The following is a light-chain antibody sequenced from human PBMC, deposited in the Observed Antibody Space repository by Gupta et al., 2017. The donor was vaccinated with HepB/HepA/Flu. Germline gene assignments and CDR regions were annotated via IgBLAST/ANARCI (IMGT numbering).Light chain of an antibody. J-gene: IGKJ3*01. CDR3: QQRYRTHGVT. CDR2: AAS. Sequence: DIQMTQSPSSLSASVGDRVTITCRASQSISSYLNWYQQKPGKAPKLLIYAASSLQSGVPSRFRGSGSGTDFTLTISSLKTEDFATYSGQQRYRTHGVTFGPGTKVEIK. CDR1: QSISSY. V-gene: IGKV1-39*01.